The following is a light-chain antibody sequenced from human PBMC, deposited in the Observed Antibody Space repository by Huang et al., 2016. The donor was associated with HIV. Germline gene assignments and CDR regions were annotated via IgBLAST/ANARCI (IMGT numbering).Light chain of an antibody. CDR2: GAS. Sequence: ERVMTQSPATLSVAPGERVTLSCRASHSVSSNLACYQQKPGQAPRLLIHGASTRATGIPARFSGSGSETEFTLAISSLQSEDSGVYFCQQYDNWPLTFGQGTRLEIK. J-gene: IGKJ5*01. CDR3: QQYDNWPLT. CDR1: HSVSSN. V-gene: IGKV3-15*01.